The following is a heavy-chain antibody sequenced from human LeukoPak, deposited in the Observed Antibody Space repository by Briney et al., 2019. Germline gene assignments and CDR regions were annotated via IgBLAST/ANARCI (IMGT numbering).Heavy chain of an antibody. D-gene: IGHD3-10*01. CDR1: GGSISSSSYY. Sequence: PSETLSLTCTVSGGSISSSSYYWGWIRQPPGKGLEWIGSIYYSGSTYYNPSLKSRVTISVDTSKNQFSLKLSSVTAADTAVYYCARSRWFGEFTYYYYMDVWGKGTTVTISS. CDR2: IYYSGST. V-gene: IGHV4-39*01. CDR3: ARSRWFGEFTYYYYMDV. J-gene: IGHJ6*03.